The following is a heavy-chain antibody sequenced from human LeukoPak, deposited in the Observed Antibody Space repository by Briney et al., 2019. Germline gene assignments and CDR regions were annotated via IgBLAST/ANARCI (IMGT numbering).Heavy chain of an antibody. V-gene: IGHV4-59*01. CDR1: GGSISSYY. D-gene: IGHD3-3*02. CDR3: ARGILGRYYSDY. CDR2: IYYSGST. Sequence: SETLSLTCTVSGGSISSYYWSWIRQPPGKGLEWIGYIYYSGSTNYNPSLKSRVTISVDTSKNQFSLKLTSVTAADTAVYYCARGILGRYYSDYWGQGTLVTVSS. J-gene: IGHJ4*02.